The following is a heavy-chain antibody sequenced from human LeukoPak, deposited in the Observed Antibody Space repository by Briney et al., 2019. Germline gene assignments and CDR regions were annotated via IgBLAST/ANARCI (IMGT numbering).Heavy chain of an antibody. D-gene: IGHD4-23*01. CDR3: ARYSDGGSSDYFDH. J-gene: IGHJ4*02. CDR1: GGTFSSYA. Sequence: SVKVSCKASGGTFSSYAISWVRQAPGQGLEWMGRIIPILGIANYAQKFQGRVTITADKSTSTAYMELSSLRSEDTAVYYCARYSDGGSSDYFDHWGQGTLVTVSS. CDR2: IIPILGIA. V-gene: IGHV1-69*04.